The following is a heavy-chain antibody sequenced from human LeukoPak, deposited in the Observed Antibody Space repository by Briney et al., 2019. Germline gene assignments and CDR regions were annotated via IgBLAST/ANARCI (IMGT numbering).Heavy chain of an antibody. CDR3: AKDLDDSSGFYSYHH. CDR2: ISGSGDGT. Sequence: PGGSLRLSSAACGFTFSSYAMSWARQAPGKGLEWVATISGSGDGTYYADSVKGRFTISRDNSKNTVYLQMNSLRADDTAVYYCAKDLDDSSGFYSYHHWGQGTLVTVSS. CDR1: GFTFSSYA. V-gene: IGHV3-23*01. D-gene: IGHD3-22*01. J-gene: IGHJ1*01.